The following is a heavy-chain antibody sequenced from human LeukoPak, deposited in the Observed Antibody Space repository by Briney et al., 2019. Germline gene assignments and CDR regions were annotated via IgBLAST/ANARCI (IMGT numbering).Heavy chain of an antibody. V-gene: IGHV4-30-2*01. CDR3: ARGRGQNYFDY. CDR1: GGSISTGGYS. D-gene: IGHD3-10*01. Sequence: SETLSLTCAVPGGSISTGGYSWSWIRQPPGEGLAWIGYIYHSGSTYYNPSLKSRVTVSVDRSKNQFSLKLSSVTAADTAVYYCARGRGQNYFDYWGQGTLVTVSS. CDR2: IYHSGST. J-gene: IGHJ4*02.